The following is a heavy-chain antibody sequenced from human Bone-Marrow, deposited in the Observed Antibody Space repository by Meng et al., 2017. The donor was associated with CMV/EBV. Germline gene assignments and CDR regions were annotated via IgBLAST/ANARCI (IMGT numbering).Heavy chain of an antibody. CDR3: TRVAQYYDILTGYPGGYGMDV. V-gene: IGHV3-49*04. D-gene: IGHD3-9*01. CDR2: IRSKAYGGTT. Sequence: GESLKISCTASGFTFGDYAMSWVRQAPGKGLEWVGFIRSKAYGGTTEYAASVKGRFTISRDDSKSIAYLQMNSLKTEDTAVYYCTRVAQYYDILTGYPGGYGMDVWGQGTTVTFSS. J-gene: IGHJ6*02. CDR1: GFTFGDYA.